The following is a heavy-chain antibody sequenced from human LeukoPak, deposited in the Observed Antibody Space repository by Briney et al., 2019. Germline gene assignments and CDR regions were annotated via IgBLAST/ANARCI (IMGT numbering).Heavy chain of an antibody. D-gene: IGHD6-6*01. Sequence: GGSLRVSCAASGFTFSSYWMSCVRQAPGKGLEWVANIKQDGSEKYYVDSVKGRFTISRDNAKNSLYLQTNSLRAEDTAVYYCARLIFIGYSNSGFEPWGQGTLVTVSS. V-gene: IGHV3-7*01. CDR1: GFTFSSYW. J-gene: IGHJ5*02. CDR2: IKQDGSEK. CDR3: ARLIFIGYSNSGFEP.